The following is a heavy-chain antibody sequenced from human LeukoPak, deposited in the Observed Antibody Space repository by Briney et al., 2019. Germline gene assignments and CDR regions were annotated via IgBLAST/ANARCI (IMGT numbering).Heavy chain of an antibody. CDR2: FDPEDGET. J-gene: IGHJ5*02. CDR3: ANAHYKYGIAFFDT. V-gene: IGHV1-24*01. CDR1: VYTLTELS. Sequence: SVKVSCKVSVYTLTELSIHSVRQAPGKGLECVGGFDPEDGETKYTQKLQGRVTMNEDTSTETAYMELTSLRSEDTAVYFCANAHYKYGIAFFDTWGQGTLVTVSS. D-gene: IGHD2-8*01.